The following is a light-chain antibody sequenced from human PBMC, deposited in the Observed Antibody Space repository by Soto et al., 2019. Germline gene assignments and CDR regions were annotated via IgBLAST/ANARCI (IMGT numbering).Light chain of an antibody. CDR3: QVWDGSTDQVV. J-gene: IGLJ2*01. CDR1: NIGSKS. Sequence: ELTQPPAVSVAPGQTARITCGGDNIGSKSVHWYQQKAGQAPVLVVYDDSDRPSGISERLSGSNSGNTATLTISTVEAGDEADYYCQVWDGSTDQVVFAGGTKVTVL. CDR2: DDS. V-gene: IGLV3-21*02.